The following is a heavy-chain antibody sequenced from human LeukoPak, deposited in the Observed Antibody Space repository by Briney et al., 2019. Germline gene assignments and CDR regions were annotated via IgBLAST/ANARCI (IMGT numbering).Heavy chain of an antibody. CDR2: ISGSGGST. CDR1: GFTFSSYA. D-gene: IGHD3-10*01. CDR3: AKAQGSGSYQRFDY. V-gene: IGHV3-23*01. Sequence: GGSLRLSCAASGFTFSSYAMSWVRQAPGKGLEWVSAISGSGGSTYYADSVKGWFTISRDNSKNTLYLQMNSLRAEDTAVYYCAKAQGSGSYQRFDYWGQGTLVTVSS. J-gene: IGHJ4*02.